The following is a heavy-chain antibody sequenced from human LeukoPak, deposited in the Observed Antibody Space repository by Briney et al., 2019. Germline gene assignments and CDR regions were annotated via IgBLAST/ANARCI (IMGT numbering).Heavy chain of an antibody. J-gene: IGHJ4*02. CDR2: IRKDGSDI. CDR3: ARVPSRYSSSWYEAY. CDR1: GFAFSTSW. D-gene: IGHD6-13*01. Sequence: GGSLRLSCAASGFAFSTSWMNWVRQAPGKGLEWVANIRKDGSDIHYVDSVKGRFTISRDNAKNSLYLEMSSLRGEDTALYYCARVPSRYSSSWYEAYWGQGTLVTVSS. V-gene: IGHV3-7*04.